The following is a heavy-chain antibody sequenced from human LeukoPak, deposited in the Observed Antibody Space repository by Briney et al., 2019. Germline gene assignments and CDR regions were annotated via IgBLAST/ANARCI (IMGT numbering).Heavy chain of an antibody. CDR3: AKDRRLYCSSTSCYSDY. V-gene: IGHV3-23*01. Sequence: GGSLRLSCAASGFTFSSYAMSWVRQAPGKGLEWVSATSGSGGSTYYADSVKGRFTISRDNSKNTLYLQMNSLRAEDTAVYYCAKDRRLYCSSTSCYSDYWGQGTLVTVSS. D-gene: IGHD2-2*01. CDR2: TSGSGGST. CDR1: GFTFSSYA. J-gene: IGHJ4*02.